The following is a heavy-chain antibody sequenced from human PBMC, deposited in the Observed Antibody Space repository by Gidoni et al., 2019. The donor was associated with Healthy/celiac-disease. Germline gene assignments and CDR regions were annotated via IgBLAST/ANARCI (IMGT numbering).Heavy chain of an antibody. J-gene: IGHJ4*02. D-gene: IGHD1-1*01. CDR1: GFTSSSYG. CDR2: IWYDGSNK. V-gene: IGHV3-33*01. CDR3: ARGRSKLEPVGAGFDY. Sequence: QVQLVESGGGVVQPGRSLRLSCAASGFTSSSYGMHWVRQAPGKGLEWVEVIWYDGSNKYYADSVKGRFTISRDNSKNTLYLQMNSLRAEDTAVYYCARGRSKLEPVGAGFDYWGQGTLVTVSS.